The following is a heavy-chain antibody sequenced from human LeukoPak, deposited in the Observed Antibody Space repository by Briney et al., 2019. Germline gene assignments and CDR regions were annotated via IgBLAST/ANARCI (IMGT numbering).Heavy chain of an antibody. V-gene: IGHV3-64D*06. CDR3: VRDDVYYYDSSGYPH. Sequence: GGSLRLSCSASGFTFTIYTMHWVRQAPGKGLEYVSWISSNGGTTYYAASVKGRFFITRDNSKNTVFLQLGSLRPEDTAVYYCVRDDVYYYDSSGYPHWGQGTLVTVSS. D-gene: IGHD3-22*01. CDR2: ISSNGGTT. J-gene: IGHJ1*01. CDR1: GFTFTIYT.